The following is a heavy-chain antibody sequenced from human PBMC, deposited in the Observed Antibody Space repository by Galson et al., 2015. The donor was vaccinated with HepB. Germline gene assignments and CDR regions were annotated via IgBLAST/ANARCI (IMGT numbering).Heavy chain of an antibody. J-gene: IGHJ6*02. Sequence: ETLSLTCAVYGGSFSGYYWSWIRQPPGKGLEWIGEINHSGSTNYNPSLKSRVTISVDTSKNQFSLKLSSVTAADTAVYYCARVGSWKYYYGMDVWGQGTTVTVSS. CDR3: ARVGSWKYYYGMDV. CDR1: GGSFSGYY. D-gene: IGHD2-15*01. CDR2: INHSGST. V-gene: IGHV4-34*01.